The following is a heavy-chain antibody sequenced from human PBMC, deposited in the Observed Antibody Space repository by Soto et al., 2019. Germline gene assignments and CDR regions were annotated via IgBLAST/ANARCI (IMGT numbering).Heavy chain of an antibody. CDR1: GFTFSNYP. CDR2: ISSSAVYI. J-gene: IGHJ4*02. Sequence: EVQLLESGGGLVQRGGSLRLSCAASGFTFSNYPMSWVRQAPGKGLEWVSVISSSAVYIDYADSVKGRFTISRDNANNSLYLQMNSLRAEDTATYYCVRDGLDYYDTERLYFDNWGQGTLVTVSS. V-gene: IGHV3-23*01. D-gene: IGHD3-22*01. CDR3: VRDGLDYYDTERLYFDN.